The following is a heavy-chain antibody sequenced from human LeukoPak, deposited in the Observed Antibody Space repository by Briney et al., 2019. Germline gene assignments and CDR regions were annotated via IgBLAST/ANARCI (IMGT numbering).Heavy chain of an antibody. CDR2: IYYSGST. V-gene: IGHV4-59*01. J-gene: IGHJ4*02. D-gene: IGHD6-6*01. Sequence: PSETLSLTCTVSGGSISSYYWSWIRQPPGKGLEWIGYIYYSGSTKYNPSLKSRVTISVDTSKNQLSLKVSSVTAADTAVYYCANRGSLAVEGWDYWGQGTLVTVSS. CDR1: GGSISSYY. CDR3: ANRGSLAVEGWDY.